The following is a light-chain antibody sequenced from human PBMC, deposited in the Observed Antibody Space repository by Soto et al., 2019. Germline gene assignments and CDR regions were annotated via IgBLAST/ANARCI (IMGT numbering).Light chain of an antibody. CDR1: QSVSVN. CDR3: QQYNDWPLT. Sequence: EIVMTQSPGTLSVSPGERATLSCRASQSVSVNLAWYQQKPGQAPRLLIYGVSTRATGIPARFSGTGSGTEFTLTISSLQSEDFALYYCQQYNDWPLTFGQGTKVDIK. V-gene: IGKV3-15*01. J-gene: IGKJ1*01. CDR2: GVS.